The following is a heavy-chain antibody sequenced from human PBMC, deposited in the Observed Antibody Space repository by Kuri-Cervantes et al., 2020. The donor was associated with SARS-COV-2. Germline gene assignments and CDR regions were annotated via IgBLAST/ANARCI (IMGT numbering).Heavy chain of an antibody. V-gene: IGHV1-18*01. Sequence: ASVKVSCKASGGTFNNQCISWVRQAPGQGLEWMGWVSGYNGHTNYAQKLQGRVTMTTDTSTTTAYMELRSLRSDDTAVFYCVRDGYGDYVDYWGQGTLVTVSS. CDR1: GGTFNNQC. J-gene: IGHJ4*02. CDR2: VSGYNGHT. D-gene: IGHD2-21*01. CDR3: VRDGYGDYVDY.